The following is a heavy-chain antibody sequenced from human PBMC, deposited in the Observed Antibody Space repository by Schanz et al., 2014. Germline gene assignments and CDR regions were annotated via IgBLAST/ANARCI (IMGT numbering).Heavy chain of an antibody. CDR2: ISVYTGNT. V-gene: IGHV1-18*01. J-gene: IGHJ4*02. CDR3: ARDRRFFDRDDLYYFDS. Sequence: QVQLVQSGAEVKKPGASVKVSCKASEYSFTSYSMHWVRQAPGQRLEWVGWISVYTGNTKYGQKVQGRVTMTTDTSTSTAYMALTDLRSDDTAVYYCARDRRFFDRDDLYYFDSWGQGTLVTVSS. D-gene: IGHD3-3*01. CDR1: EYSFTSYS.